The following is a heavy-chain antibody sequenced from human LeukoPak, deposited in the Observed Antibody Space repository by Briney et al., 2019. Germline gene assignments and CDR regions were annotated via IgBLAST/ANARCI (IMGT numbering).Heavy chain of an antibody. CDR3: VKDPRDTNGTNWFDS. J-gene: IGHJ5*01. CDR1: GFSFGNYA. CDR2: ISGTGGAT. V-gene: IGHV3-23*01. D-gene: IGHD1-1*01. Sequence: GGSLRLSCVGSGFSFGNYAMSWVRQAPGKGLEWVSQISGTGGATWYTSSARDRFSISRDNSKNTLYLQMTSLRAEDTAIYYCVKDPRDTNGTNWFDSWGQGTRVTVSS.